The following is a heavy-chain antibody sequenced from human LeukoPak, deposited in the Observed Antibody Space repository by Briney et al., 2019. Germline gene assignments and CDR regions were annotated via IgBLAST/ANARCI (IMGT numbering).Heavy chain of an antibody. Sequence: PSGTLSLTCAVSGGSISSSNWWSWVRQPPGKGLEWIGEIYHSGSTNYNPSLKSRVTISVDKSKNQFSLKLSSVTAADTAVYYCARVARGYGSGSYYNGGFDYWGQGTLVTVSS. CDR3: ARVARGYGSGSYYNGGFDY. J-gene: IGHJ4*02. D-gene: IGHD3-10*01. CDR1: GGSISSSNW. V-gene: IGHV4-4*02. CDR2: IYHSGST.